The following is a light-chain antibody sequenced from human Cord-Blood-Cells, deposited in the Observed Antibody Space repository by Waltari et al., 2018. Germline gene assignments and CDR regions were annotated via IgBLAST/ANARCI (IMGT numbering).Light chain of an antibody. J-gene: IGLJ3*02. V-gene: IGLV2-14*01. CDR1: SSDVGGYNY. Sequence: QSALTQPASVSGSPGQSITISCTGTSSDVGGYNYVPWYQQHPGKAPKHMIYDVSKRPSGVSNRFSGSKSGNTASLTISGLQAEDEADYYCSSYTSSSTLVFGGGTKLTVL. CDR2: DVS. CDR3: SSYTSSSTLV.